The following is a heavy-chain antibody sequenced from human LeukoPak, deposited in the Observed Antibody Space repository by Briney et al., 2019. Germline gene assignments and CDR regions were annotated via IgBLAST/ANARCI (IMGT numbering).Heavy chain of an antibody. J-gene: IGHJ6*03. D-gene: IGHD6-6*01. V-gene: IGHV3-21*01. CDR2: ICGTSSYI. CDR1: GFTFSSYS. CDR3: VSSPRVAAQDV. Sequence: GGSLRLSCAASGFTFSSYSMIWVRQAPGKGLELVSSICGTSSYIYYADSVKGRFTISRDNAKNSLYLQMNSLRAEDTAVYYCVSSPRVAAQDVWGKGTTVTVSS.